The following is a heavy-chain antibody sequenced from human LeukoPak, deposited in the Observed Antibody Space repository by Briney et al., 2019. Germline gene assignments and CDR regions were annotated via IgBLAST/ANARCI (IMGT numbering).Heavy chain of an antibody. CDR3: ARDNLYYGSDY. Sequence: ASVRVSCKASGYTFTSYDISWVRQDPGQGPEWMGWISASNGNTNYAQILQGRVTLTTDTSTSTAYMELRSLTSDDTAVYYCARDNLYYGSDYWGQGTLVTVSS. D-gene: IGHD3-3*01. CDR1: GYTFTSYD. J-gene: IGHJ4*02. CDR2: ISASNGNT. V-gene: IGHV1-18*01.